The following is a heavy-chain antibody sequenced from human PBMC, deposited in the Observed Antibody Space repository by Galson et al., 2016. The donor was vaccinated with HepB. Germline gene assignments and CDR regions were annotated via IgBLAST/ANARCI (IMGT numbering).Heavy chain of an antibody. CDR2: ISGYNGQA. Sequence: SVKASCKASGYTFTSFGLSWVRQAPGQGLEWMGWISGYNGQAIYAQKLQGRVNMTTDASTTTVYMELTSLTSDDTAVYYCARDAGFGLDYWGQGTVVIVSS. J-gene: IGHJ4*02. CDR1: GYTFTSFG. V-gene: IGHV1-18*01. D-gene: IGHD3-10*01. CDR3: ARDAGFGLDY.